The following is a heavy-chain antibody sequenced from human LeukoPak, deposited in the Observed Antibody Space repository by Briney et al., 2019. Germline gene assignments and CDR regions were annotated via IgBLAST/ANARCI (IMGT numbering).Heavy chain of an antibody. CDR1: GFTFSSYA. V-gene: IGHV3-23*01. Sequence: PGGSLRLACAASGFTFSSYAMSWVRQAPGKGLEWVSAISGSGGSTYYADSVKGRFTISRDNSKNTLYLQMNSLRAEDTAVYYCAKVAGSSWYSYYFDYWGQGTLVTVSS. CDR3: AKVAGSSWYSYYFDY. D-gene: IGHD6-13*01. J-gene: IGHJ4*02. CDR2: ISGSGGST.